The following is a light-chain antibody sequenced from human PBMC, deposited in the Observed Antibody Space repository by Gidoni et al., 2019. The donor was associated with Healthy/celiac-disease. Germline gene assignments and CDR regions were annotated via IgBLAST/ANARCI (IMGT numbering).Light chain of an antibody. CDR3: QQRSNWPPT. CDR2: DAS. CDR1: QSVSSY. Sequence: EIVLTQSPATLSLSTGKRATLSCRASQSVSSYLTWYQQKPGQAPRLLIYDASSRATGIPARFSGSGSGTDFTLTISSLEPEVFAVYYCQQRSNWPPTFGGGTKVEIK. V-gene: IGKV3-11*01. J-gene: IGKJ4*01.